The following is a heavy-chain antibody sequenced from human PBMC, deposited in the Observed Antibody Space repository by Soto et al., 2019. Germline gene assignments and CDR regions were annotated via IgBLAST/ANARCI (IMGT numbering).Heavy chain of an antibody. V-gene: IGHV4-59*01. Sequence: QVQLQESGPGLVKPSETLSLTCTVSGGSMRXXYXXXIRQPPGKGLEWIGYISYTGRTDYNPSLKXRVNISXDXSKXQFSLRLXSVTAADTAVYYCARDRDYGDYDYWGQGTLVTVSS. CDR3: ARDRDYGDYDY. CDR2: ISYTGRT. D-gene: IGHD4-17*01. J-gene: IGHJ4*02. CDR1: GGSMRXXY.